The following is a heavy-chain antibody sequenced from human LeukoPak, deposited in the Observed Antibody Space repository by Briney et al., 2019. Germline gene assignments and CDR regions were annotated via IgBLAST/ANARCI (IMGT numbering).Heavy chain of an antibody. CDR1: GGSISSYY. CDR3: ARGLGSSSWYEEGFDY. Sequence: PSETLPLTCTVSGGSISSYYWSWIRQPPGKGLEWIGYIYYSGSTNYNPSLKSRVTISVDTSKNQFSLKLSSVTAADTAVYYCARGLGSSSWYEEGFDYWGQGTLVTVSS. J-gene: IGHJ4*02. D-gene: IGHD6-13*01. V-gene: IGHV4-59*01. CDR2: IYYSGST.